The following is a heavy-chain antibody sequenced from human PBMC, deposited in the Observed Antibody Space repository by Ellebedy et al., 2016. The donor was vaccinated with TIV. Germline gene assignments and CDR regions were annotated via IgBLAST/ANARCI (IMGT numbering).Heavy chain of an antibody. V-gene: IGHV3-30-3*01. CDR2: ISYDGTTK. D-gene: IGHD3-22*01. J-gene: IGHJ4*02. CDR1: GLTFSSYP. Sequence: GESLNISCTASGLTFSSYPIHWVRLAPRKGLEWVTLISYDGTTKYTADSVKGRFTISRDISKNTLYLQMNNLRGDDTALYYCATSAVGHSHGYYFDYWGQGTLVTVSA. CDR3: ATSAVGHSHGYYFDY.